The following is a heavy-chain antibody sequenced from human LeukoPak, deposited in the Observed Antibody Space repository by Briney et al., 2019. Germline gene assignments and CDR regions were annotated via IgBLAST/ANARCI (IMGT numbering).Heavy chain of an antibody. D-gene: IGHD3-22*01. CDR2: ISGSGGST. CDR1: GFTFSSYA. J-gene: IGHJ4*02. CDR3: VKLLVEMRLLLPYFDY. V-gene: IGHV3-23*01. Sequence: GGSLRLSCAASGFTFSSYAMSWVRQAPGKGLEWDSAISGSGGSTYYADSVKGRFTISRDNSKNMLYLHMSSLRPEDTAVYYCVKLLVEMRLLLPYFDYWGQGTLVTVSS.